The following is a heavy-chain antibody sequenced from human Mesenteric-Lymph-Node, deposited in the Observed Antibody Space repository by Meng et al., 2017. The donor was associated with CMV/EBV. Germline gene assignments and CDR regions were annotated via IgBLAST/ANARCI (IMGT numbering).Heavy chain of an antibody. Sequence: GGSLRLSCAASGFTFDDYAMHWVRQAPGKGLEWVSGISWNSGSIGYADSVKGRFTISRDNAKNSLYLQMNSLRAEDTALYYCAKGDWFDPWGQGTLVTVSS. CDR1: GFTFDDYA. V-gene: IGHV3-9*01. CDR2: ISWNSGSI. J-gene: IGHJ5*02. CDR3: AKGDWFDP.